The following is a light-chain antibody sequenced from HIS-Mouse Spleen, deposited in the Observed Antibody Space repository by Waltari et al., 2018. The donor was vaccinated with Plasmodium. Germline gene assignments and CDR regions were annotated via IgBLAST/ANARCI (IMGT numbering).Light chain of an antibody. CDR2: DNK. CDR1: SSNIGNNY. V-gene: IGLV1-51*01. J-gene: IGLJ2*01. Sequence: QSVLTQPPSVSAAPGQKVTISCSGSSSNIGNNYVSWYQQLPGTAPKLLIYDNKNRPSGIPDRSSGSKPGTSATLGITGLQTGDEADYYCGTWDSSLSAGVVFGGGTKLTVL. CDR3: GTWDSSLSAGVV.